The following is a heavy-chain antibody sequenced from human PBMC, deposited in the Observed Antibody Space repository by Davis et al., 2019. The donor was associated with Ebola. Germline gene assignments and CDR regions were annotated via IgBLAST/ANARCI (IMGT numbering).Heavy chain of an antibody. V-gene: IGHV1-18*04. Sequence: ASVKVSCKASGYTFTNYGITWVRQAPGQGLEWMGWINPHNGNTNYAQNVQGRVIMTSDTSTSTAYMEVGSLRSDDTAVYYCARDPHGFSSGRPYYYYGMDVWGKGTTVTVSS. D-gene: IGHD3-22*01. CDR1: GYTFTNYG. J-gene: IGHJ6*04. CDR3: ARDPHGFSSGRPYYYYGMDV. CDR2: INPHNGNT.